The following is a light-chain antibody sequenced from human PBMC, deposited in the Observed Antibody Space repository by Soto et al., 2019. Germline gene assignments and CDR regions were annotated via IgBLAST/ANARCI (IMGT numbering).Light chain of an antibody. CDR3: EQFGIAPGLP. J-gene: IGKJ3*01. Sequence: EIVLTQSPGTLSLSPGERATLSFRASQIINNRYVAWYQQKPGQAPRLLLDGASSRATGIPDRYLDSGSGTDFTLTISRLETQDFAGYYCEQFGIAPGLPVGPEPKVDIQ. CDR1: QIINNRY. CDR2: GAS. V-gene: IGKV3-20*01.